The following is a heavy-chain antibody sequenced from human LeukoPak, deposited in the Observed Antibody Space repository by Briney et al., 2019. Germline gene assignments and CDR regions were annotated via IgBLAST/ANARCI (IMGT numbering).Heavy chain of an antibody. Sequence: HPGGSLRLSCAASGFTFSSYSMNWVRQAPGKGLEWVSYISSSSSTIYYADSVKGRFTISRDNAKNSLYLQLNSLSAEDTAVYYCARMFGDYFGSDSYPTDPFDYWGQGTLVTVSS. D-gene: IGHD3-10*01. CDR2: ISSSSSTI. J-gene: IGHJ4*02. CDR3: ARMFGDYFGSDSYPTDPFDY. V-gene: IGHV3-48*01. CDR1: GFTFSSYS.